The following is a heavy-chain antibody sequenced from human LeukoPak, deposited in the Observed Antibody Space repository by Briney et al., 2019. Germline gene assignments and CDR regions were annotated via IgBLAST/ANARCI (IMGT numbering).Heavy chain of an antibody. V-gene: IGHV3-23*01. D-gene: IGHD5-18*01. CDR1: GFTFSSYA. CDR2: ISRSGGST. J-gene: IGHJ5*02. CDR3: AKNQMGYSYGPNWFDP. Sequence: GGSLRLSCAASGFTFSSYAMSWIRQAPGKGLEWVSAISRSGGSTYYAASVKGRFTISRDNSKNTLYLQMTSLRAKDTAVYYCAKNQMGYSYGPNWFDPWGQGTLVTVSS.